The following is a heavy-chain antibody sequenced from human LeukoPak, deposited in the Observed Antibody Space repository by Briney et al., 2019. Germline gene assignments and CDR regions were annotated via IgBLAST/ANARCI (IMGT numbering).Heavy chain of an antibody. CDR2: IYSSGST. CDR1: GGSISPYY. J-gene: IGHJ4*02. CDR3: AKQAYCSSTDCYGFDY. V-gene: IGHV4-59*08. Sequence: SETLSLTCTVSGGSISPYYWSWIRQPPGKGLEWIGYIYSSGSTNYNPSLKSRVTISLDTSRNQFSLKLTSVTAADTAVYFYAKQAYCSSTDCYGFDYWGRGTMVAVSS. D-gene: IGHD2-2*01.